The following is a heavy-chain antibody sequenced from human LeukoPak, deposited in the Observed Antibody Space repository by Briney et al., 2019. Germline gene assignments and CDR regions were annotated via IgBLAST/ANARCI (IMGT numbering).Heavy chain of an antibody. D-gene: IGHD6-19*01. J-gene: IGHJ4*02. V-gene: IGHV3-23*01. CDR2: ISGSGGST. CDR3: ARDHIITVAAFDS. Sequence: GGSLRLSCAASGFTFSSYAMSWVRQAPGKGLEWVSAISGSGGSTYYADSVKGRFTISRDNSKNTLYLQMNSLRADDTAVDYCARDHIITVAAFDSWGQGTLVSVSS. CDR1: GFTFSSYA.